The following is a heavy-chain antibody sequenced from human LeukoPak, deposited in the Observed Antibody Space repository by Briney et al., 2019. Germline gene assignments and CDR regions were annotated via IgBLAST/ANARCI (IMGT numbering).Heavy chain of an antibody. CDR1: GFTFSSYA. J-gene: IGHJ1*01. D-gene: IGHD4-11*01. CDR3: ARSYSNYVPYFQH. V-gene: IGHV3-30-3*01. CDR2: ISYDGSNK. Sequence: GGSLRLSCAASGFTFSSYAMHWVRQAPGKGLEWVAVISYDGSNKYYADSVKGRFTISRDNSKNTLYLQMNSLRAEDAAVYYCARSYSNYVPYFQHWGQGTLVTVSS.